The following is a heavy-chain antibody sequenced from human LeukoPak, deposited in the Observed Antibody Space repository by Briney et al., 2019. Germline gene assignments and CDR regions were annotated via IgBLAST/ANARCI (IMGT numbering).Heavy chain of an antibody. CDR1: GGSISSSSYY. J-gene: IGHJ3*02. V-gene: IGHV3-53*01. CDR2: IYSGGTT. Sequence: ETLSLTCTVSGGSISSSSYYWGWIRQPPGKGLEWVSVIYSGGTTYYADSVKGRFTISRDNSKNTLYLQMNSLRAEDTAVYYCARDYPPGAFDIWGQGTMVTVSS. CDR3: ARDYPPGAFDI. D-gene: IGHD7-27*01.